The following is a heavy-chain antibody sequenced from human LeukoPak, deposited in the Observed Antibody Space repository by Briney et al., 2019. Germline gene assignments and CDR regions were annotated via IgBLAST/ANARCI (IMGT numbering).Heavy chain of an antibody. CDR3: AARITIFGVVRWYWFDP. D-gene: IGHD3-3*01. CDR2: MNPNSGNT. CDR1: GYTFTSYD. V-gene: IGHV1-8*01. J-gene: IGHJ5*02. Sequence: ASVKVSCKASGYTFTSYDINWVRQATGQGLEWMGWMNPNSGNTGYAQKVQGRVTMTRNTSISTAYMELSSLRSEDTAVYYCAARITIFGVVRWYWFDPWGQGTLVTVSS.